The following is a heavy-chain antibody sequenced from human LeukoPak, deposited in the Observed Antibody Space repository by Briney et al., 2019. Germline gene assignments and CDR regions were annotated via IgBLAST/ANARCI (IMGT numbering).Heavy chain of an antibody. CDR3: TKWSGFGDD. V-gene: IGHV3-23*01. CDR1: GFTFSSNS. D-gene: IGHD3-10*01. J-gene: IGHJ4*02. CDR2: ISGSGDST. Sequence: GGSLRLFCAASGFTFSSNSMTWVPQNPGKGLEWVSGISGSGDSTFYADSVKGRFTISRDNSRNTLYLQMSSLRPEDTAVYYCTKWSGFGDDWGQGTLVTVSS.